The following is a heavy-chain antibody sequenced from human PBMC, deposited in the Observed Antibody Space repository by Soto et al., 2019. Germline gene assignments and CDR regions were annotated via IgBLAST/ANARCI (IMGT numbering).Heavy chain of an antibody. Sequence: KVSCKASGGTFSSYAISWVRQAPGQGLEWMGGINPNSGGTNYAQKFQGWVTMTRDTSTSTAYMELSRLRSDDTAVYYCARGTSIAARPPDPYYYYGMDVWGQGTTVTVSS. J-gene: IGHJ6*02. CDR1: GGTFSSYA. V-gene: IGHV1-2*04. CDR3: ARGTSIAARPPDPYYYYGMDV. D-gene: IGHD6-6*01. CDR2: INPNSGGT.